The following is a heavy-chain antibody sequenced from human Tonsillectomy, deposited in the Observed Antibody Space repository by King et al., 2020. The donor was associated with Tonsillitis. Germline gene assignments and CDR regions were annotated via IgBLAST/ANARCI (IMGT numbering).Heavy chain of an antibody. V-gene: IGHV3-21*01. CDR1: GFTFSSYS. CDR3: ATDPDYGDYHDAFDI. J-gene: IGHJ3*02. D-gene: IGHD4-17*01. CDR2: ISSSSSYI. Sequence: EVQLVESGGGLVKPGGSLRLSCAASGFTFSSYSMNWVRQAPGKGLEWVSSISSSSSYIYYADSVKGRFTISRDNAKNSLYLQMNSLRAEDTAVYYFATDPDYGDYHDAFDIWGQGTMVTVSS.